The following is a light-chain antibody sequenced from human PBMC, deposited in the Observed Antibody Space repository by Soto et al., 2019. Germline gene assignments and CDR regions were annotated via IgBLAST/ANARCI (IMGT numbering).Light chain of an antibody. CDR1: QSVSSSY. V-gene: IGKV3-20*01. J-gene: IGKJ5*01. CDR2: GAS. CDR3: QQYGSSPIT. Sequence: DIVLTQSPGPLSLSPGERATLSCRASQSVSSSYLAWYQQRPGQAPRLIIYGASSRVTGIPDRFSGSGSGTDFTLTISRLEPEDFAVYYCQQYGSSPITFGQGTRLEIK.